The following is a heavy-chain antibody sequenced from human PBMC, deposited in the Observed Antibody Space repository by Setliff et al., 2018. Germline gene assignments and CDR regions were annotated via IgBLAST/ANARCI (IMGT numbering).Heavy chain of an antibody. Sequence: ASVKVSCKPSGYSFITYGIIWVRQAPGQGLEWMGWISTYNGNTKYAQKFQGRVTMTTDTSTSTVYMELRSLRSDDTAVYYCARDREGIIVGVPSVWGQGTLVTVSS. J-gene: IGHJ4*02. CDR2: ISTYNGNT. CDR1: GYSFITYG. CDR3: ARDREGIIVGVPSV. V-gene: IGHV1-18*01. D-gene: IGHD1-26*01.